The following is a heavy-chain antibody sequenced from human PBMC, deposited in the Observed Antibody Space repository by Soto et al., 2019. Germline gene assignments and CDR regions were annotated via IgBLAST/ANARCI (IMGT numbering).Heavy chain of an antibody. CDR1: GYTFTSYD. D-gene: IGHD2-2*03. CDR3: ARASYLDPAFDI. V-gene: IGHV1-8*01. CDR2: VNPNSGNT. J-gene: IGHJ3*02. Sequence: VKLVQSGAEVKRPGASVKVSCKASGYTFTSYDFNWVRQAPGQGLEWMGWVNPNSGNTDYAQKFQGRVTMTRNTSIRTAYMELSSLRSEDTAVYYCARASYLDPAFDIWGQGTMVTVSS.